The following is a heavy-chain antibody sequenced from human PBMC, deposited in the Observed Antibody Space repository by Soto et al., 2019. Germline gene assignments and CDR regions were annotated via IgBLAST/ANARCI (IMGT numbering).Heavy chain of an antibody. V-gene: IGHV3-48*02. J-gene: IGHJ6*02. D-gene: IGHD3-10*01. Sequence: EVQLVESGGGLVQPGGSLRLSCAASGFTFTLYSMSWVRQAPGKGLEWVSYISRSSTGIHYADSVKGRFTISGDDATNSMHLQMNSLRDGDTAVYYCARAVTWGLDVWGQGTTVSISS. CDR3: ARAVTWGLDV. CDR1: GFTFTLYS. CDR2: ISRSSTGI.